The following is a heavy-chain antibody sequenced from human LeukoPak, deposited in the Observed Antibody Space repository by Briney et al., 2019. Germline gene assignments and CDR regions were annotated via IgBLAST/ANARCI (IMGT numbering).Heavy chain of an antibody. CDR1: GCAISRTNW. Sequence: SETLPLTCAVSGCAISRTNWWSWVRQPPEKGLEWIVEISHTGNTNYNPPLERRVTISVDTSKNQFSLKLSSVTAADTAVYFCARVPGTTPFDYWGQGSLVPVSS. CDR2: ISHTGNT. CDR3: ARVPGTTPFDY. J-gene: IGHJ4*02. D-gene: IGHD1-1*01. V-gene: IGHV4-4*02.